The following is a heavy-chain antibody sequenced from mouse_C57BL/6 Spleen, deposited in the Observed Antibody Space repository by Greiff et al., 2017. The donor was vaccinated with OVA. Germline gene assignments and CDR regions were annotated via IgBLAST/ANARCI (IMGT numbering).Heavy chain of an antibody. Sequence: DVQLVESGGDLVKPGGSLKLSCAASGFTFSSYGMSWVRQTPDQRLEWVATISRGGSYTYYPDSVKGRFTISRDTAKNTPYLQISSLKSEDTAMYYCARHRTGTTFLPVDYWGQGTSVTVSS. J-gene: IGHJ4*01. D-gene: IGHD4-1*01. CDR2: ISRGGSYT. CDR3: ARHRTGTTFLPVDY. V-gene: IGHV5-6*01. CDR1: GFTFSSYG.